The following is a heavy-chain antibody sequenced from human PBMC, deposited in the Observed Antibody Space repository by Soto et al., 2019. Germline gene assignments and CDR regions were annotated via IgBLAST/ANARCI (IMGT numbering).Heavy chain of an antibody. CDR2: IIPLFAMA. J-gene: IGHJ4*02. V-gene: IGHV1-69*02. D-gene: IGHD3-3*01. CDR1: GGTFSSYT. CDR3: ERDFKDLG. Sequence: SVKVSCQASGGTFSSYTFSWVRQAPGQGLEWMGKIIPLFAMANYAQKFQGRVTITADKSTSTVYMDLSSLRFEDTAVYYCERDFKDLGWGQGTLVTVSS.